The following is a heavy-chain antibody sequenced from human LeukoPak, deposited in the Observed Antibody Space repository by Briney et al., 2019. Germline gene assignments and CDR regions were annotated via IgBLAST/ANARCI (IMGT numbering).Heavy chain of an antibody. V-gene: IGHV1-18*04. Sequence: GASVKVSCKASGYTFTGYYMHWVRQAPGQGPEWMGWISAYDGNTNSAQKFQGRVTMTTETSTSTAYMELRSLTSDDTAVYYCARDGYGSGKGYFDYWGQGTLVTVSS. J-gene: IGHJ4*02. CDR3: ARDGYGSGKGYFDY. CDR1: GYTFTGYY. D-gene: IGHD3-10*01. CDR2: ISAYDGNT.